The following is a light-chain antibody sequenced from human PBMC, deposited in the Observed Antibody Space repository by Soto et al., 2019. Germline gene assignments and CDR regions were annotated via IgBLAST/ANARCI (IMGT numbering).Light chain of an antibody. CDR1: QSVSSN. V-gene: IGKV3-15*01. J-gene: IGKJ1*01. CDR2: GAS. CDR3: QQYNNWPPWT. Sequence: EIVMTQSPSTLSASPRERAALSCMASQSVSSNLAWYQQKPGQAPRLLIYGASTRATGIPARFSGSGSGTEFTLTISSLQSEDFAVYYCQQYNNWPPWTFGQGTKVDIK.